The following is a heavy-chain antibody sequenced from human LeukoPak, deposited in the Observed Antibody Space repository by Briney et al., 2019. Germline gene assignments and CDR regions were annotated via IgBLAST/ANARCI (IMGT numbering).Heavy chain of an antibody. J-gene: IGHJ5*02. V-gene: IGHV4-39*07. CDR2: IYYSGTT. CDR3: ARKLGHCSSTSCYGVNWFDP. Sequence: SETLSLTCTVSGGSISSSSYYWGWIRQPPGKGLEWIGSIYYSGTTHYNPSLKSRVTISVDTSKNQFSLKLSSVTAADTAVYYCARKLGHCSSTSCYGVNWFDPWGQGTLVTVSS. CDR1: GGSISSSSYY. D-gene: IGHD2-2*03.